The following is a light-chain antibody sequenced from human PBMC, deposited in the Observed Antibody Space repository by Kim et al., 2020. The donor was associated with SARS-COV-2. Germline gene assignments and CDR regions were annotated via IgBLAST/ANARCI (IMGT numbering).Light chain of an antibody. CDR2: RDS. Sequence: VALGQTARITCGGNNIENKNVHWYRQRPGQAPILVMYRDSKRPSGIPERLSGSNSGNTATLTISRVQAGDEADYYCQVWDSVSVVFGGGTRLTVL. V-gene: IGLV3-9*01. J-gene: IGLJ2*01. CDR1: NIENKN. CDR3: QVWDSVSVV.